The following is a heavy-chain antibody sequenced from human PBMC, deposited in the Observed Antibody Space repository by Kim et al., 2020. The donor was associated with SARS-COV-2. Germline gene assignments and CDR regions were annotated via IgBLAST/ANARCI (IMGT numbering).Heavy chain of an antibody. CDR1: GGSISSGGYY. CDR2: IYYSGST. V-gene: IGHV4-31*03. J-gene: IGHJ4*02. D-gene: IGHD5-18*01. CDR3: AGGYSYGYFDY. Sequence: SETLSLTCTVSGGSISSGGYYWSWIRQHPGKGLEWIGYIYYSGSTYYNPSLKSRVTISVDTSKNQFSMKLSSVTAADTAVYYCAGGYSYGYFDYWGQGTLVTVSS.